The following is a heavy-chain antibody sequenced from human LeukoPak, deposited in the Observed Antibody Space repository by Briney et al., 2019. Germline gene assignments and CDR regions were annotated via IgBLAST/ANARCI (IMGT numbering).Heavy chain of an antibody. V-gene: IGHV3-30*01. Sequence: GRSLRLSCAASGFTFSSCAMHWVRQVPGKGLEWVAVISYDGSNKYYADSVKGRFAISRDTSETTLYLQMDSLRAEDTAVYYCARDPALSGGYYMDVWGKGTTVTLSS. CDR3: ARDPALSGGYYMDV. J-gene: IGHJ6*03. CDR1: GFTFSSCA. D-gene: IGHD3-10*01. CDR2: ISYDGSNK.